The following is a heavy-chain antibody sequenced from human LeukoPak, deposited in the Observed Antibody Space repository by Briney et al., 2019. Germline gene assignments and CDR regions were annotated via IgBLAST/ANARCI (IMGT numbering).Heavy chain of an antibody. CDR3: AKGLGRDS. CDR2: TREDGSEK. D-gene: IGHD7-27*01. V-gene: IGHV3-7*01. Sequence: GGSLRLSCAASGFTFSTHWMTWFRQAPGKGLEWVANTREDGSEKCYADSVKGRFSISRDNTKNSLYLQMGRLRVEDAAMYYCAKGLGRDSWGQGTLVTVSS. CDR1: GFTFSTHW. J-gene: IGHJ4*02.